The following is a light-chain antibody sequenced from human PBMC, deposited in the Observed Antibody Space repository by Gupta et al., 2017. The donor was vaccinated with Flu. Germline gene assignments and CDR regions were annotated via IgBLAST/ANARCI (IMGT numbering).Light chain of an antibody. CDR2: RVS. J-gene: IGKJ1*01. Sequence: DAVMTQSPLSLPVTLGHPASISCRSSQSLVHRNGNTYLTWFQQRPGQSPRRLIYRVSKRDSGVPDRFSGSGSGTDFTLKISRVEAEDVGVYYCMQGTHWPTFGQGTKVEIK. CDR1: QSLVHRNGNTY. V-gene: IGKV2-30*02. CDR3: MQGTHWPT.